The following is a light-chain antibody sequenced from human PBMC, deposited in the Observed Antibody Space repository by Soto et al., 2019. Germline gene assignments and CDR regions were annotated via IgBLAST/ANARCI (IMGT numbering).Light chain of an antibody. V-gene: IGLV2-11*01. J-gene: IGLJ1*01. CDR3: CSYAGSPFYV. Sequence: QSVLTQPRSVSGSPGQSVTISCTGTSSDVGGYNYVSWYQQHPGKAPKLMIYVVSKRPSGVPDRFSGSKSGNTASLTISGLQAEDEADYYCCSYAGSPFYVFGTGTKLTVL. CDR1: SSDVGGYNY. CDR2: VVS.